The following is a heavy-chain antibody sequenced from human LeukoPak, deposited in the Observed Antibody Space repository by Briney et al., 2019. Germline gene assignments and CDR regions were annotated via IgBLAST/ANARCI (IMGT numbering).Heavy chain of an antibody. CDR3: ARFAAGGSYYYYMDV. V-gene: IGHV3-30*02. CDR2: IRYDGINK. D-gene: IGHD3-10*01. J-gene: IGHJ6*03. Sequence: GGSLRLSCAASGFTFSSYGMHWVRQAPGKGLEWVAFIRYDGINKHYADSVKGRFTISRDNAKNSLYLQMNSLRADDTAVYYCARFAAGGSYYYYMDVWGKGTTVTVSS. CDR1: GFTFSSYG.